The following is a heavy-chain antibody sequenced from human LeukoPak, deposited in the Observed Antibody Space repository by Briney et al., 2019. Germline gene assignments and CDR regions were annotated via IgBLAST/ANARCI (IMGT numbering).Heavy chain of an antibody. CDR1: GFTFSSYA. CDR3: ARGTRADNVSDDAFDI. Sequence: PGGSLRLSCAASGFTFSSYAMSWVRQAPGKGLEWVAVISYDGSNKYYADSVKGRFTISRDNSKNTLYLQMNSLRAEDTAVYYCARGTRADNVSDDAFDIWGQGTMVTVSS. J-gene: IGHJ3*02. D-gene: IGHD1-14*01. CDR2: ISYDGSNK. V-gene: IGHV3-30-3*01.